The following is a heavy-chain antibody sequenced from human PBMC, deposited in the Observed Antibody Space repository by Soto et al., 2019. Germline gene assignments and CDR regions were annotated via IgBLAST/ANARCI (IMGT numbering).Heavy chain of an antibody. Sequence: PSQTLSLTCAVSGDSVSSNSATWNWIRQSPSRGLEWLGRTYYKSKWYNDYAVSVKSRITINADTSRNQFSLHLNSVTPEDTAVYYCARVMFKSLTLITTYYHSGIDVWGQGSAVTVSS. V-gene: IGHV6-1*01. CDR2: TYYKSKWYN. CDR3: ARVMFKSLTLITTYYHSGIDV. J-gene: IGHJ6*02. D-gene: IGHD1-1*01. CDR1: GDSVSSNSAT.